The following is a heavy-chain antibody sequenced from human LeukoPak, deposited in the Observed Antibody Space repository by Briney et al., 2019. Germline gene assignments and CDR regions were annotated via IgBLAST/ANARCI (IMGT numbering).Heavy chain of an antibody. CDR1: GFTFSSYG. Sequence: GRSLRLSCAASGFTFSSYGMHWVRQAPGKGRDWVGVISYDGSNKYYADSVKGRFTISRDNSKNTLYLQMNSLRAEDTAVYYCAKADYDFWSGYSILGDYWGQGTLVTVSS. V-gene: IGHV3-30*18. J-gene: IGHJ4*02. CDR2: ISYDGSNK. D-gene: IGHD3-3*01. CDR3: AKADYDFWSGYSILGDY.